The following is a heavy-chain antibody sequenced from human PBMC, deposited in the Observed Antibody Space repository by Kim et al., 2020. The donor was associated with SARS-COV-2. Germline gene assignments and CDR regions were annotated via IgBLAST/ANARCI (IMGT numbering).Heavy chain of an antibody. CDR1: GFTFSSYA. D-gene: IGHD3-10*01. V-gene: IGHV3-30*04. CDR3: ARDRGGNYYYGMEV. CDR2: ISYDGSNK. Sequence: GGSLRLSCAASGFTFSSYAMHWVRQAPGKGLEWVAVISYDGSNKYYADSVKGRFTISRDNSKNTLYLQMNSLRAEDTAVYYCARDRGGNYYYGMEVWGQGTTVTVSS. J-gene: IGHJ6*02.